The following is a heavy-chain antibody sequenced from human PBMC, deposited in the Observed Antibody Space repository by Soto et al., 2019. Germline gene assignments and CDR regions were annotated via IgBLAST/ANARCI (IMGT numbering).Heavy chain of an antibody. J-gene: IGHJ4*02. CDR2: INVGNGNT. CDR3: AAPQDYDGCLDS. V-gene: IGHV1-3*01. Sequence: ASVKVSCKASGYTITSYAMHWVCQAPGQRLEWMGWINVGNGNTRYSQKLQGRLTLTRDTPGNTAYLELNSLISEDTAVYYCAAPQDYDGCLDSWGQGTLVTVSS. CDR1: GYTITSYA. D-gene: IGHD3-22*01.